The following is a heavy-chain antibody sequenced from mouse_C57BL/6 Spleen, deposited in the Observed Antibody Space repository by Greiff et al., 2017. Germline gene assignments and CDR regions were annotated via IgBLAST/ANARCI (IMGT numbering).Heavy chain of an antibody. CDR3: ARNDYYGSSYFYAMDY. CDR2: IDPSDSYT. CDR1: GYTFTSYW. J-gene: IGHJ4*01. V-gene: IGHV1-59*01. D-gene: IGHD1-1*01. Sequence: QVQLQQPGAELVRPGTSVKLSCKASGYTFTSYWMHWVKQRPGQGLEWIGVIDPSDSYTNYNQKFKGKATLTVDTSSSTAYMQLSSLTSEDSAVXYCARNDYYGSSYFYAMDYWGQGTSVTVSS.